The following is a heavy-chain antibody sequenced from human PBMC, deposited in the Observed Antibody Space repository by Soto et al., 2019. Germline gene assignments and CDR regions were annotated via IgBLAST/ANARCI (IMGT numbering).Heavy chain of an antibody. CDR3: ARGPGWYGDYSDAFDI. CDR2: IYYSGST. D-gene: IGHD4-17*01. Sequence: SETLSLTCTVSGGSISSSSYYWGWIRQPPGKGLEWIGSIYYSGSTYYNPSLKSRVTISVDTSKNQFSLKLSSVTAADTAVYYCARGPGWYGDYSDAFDIWGQGTMVTVSS. J-gene: IGHJ3*02. CDR1: GGSISSSSYY. V-gene: IGHV4-39*01.